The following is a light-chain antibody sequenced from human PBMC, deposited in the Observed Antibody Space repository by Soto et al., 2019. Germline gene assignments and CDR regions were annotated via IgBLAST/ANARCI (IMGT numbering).Light chain of an antibody. V-gene: IGKV3-11*01. J-gene: IGKJ4*01. CDR1: QSVSSY. CDR3: QQRSSWPLT. Sequence: EIVLTQSPATLSLSPGERATLSCWASQSVSSYLAWYQQKPGQAPRLLIYDASNRATDVPPRFRGSGSGTDFILNISRLEPEDFAVYYCQQRSSWPLTFGGGTKVEI. CDR2: DAS.